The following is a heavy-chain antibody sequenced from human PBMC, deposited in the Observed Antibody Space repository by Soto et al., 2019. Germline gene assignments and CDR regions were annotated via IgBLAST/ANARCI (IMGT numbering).Heavy chain of an antibody. D-gene: IGHD2-15*01. CDR1: GFALSTYS. V-gene: IGHV3-21*01. CDR2: TFNYDGSL. J-gene: IGHJ3*01. CDR3: AREEGYCGGGSCFRSAFDL. Sequence: EVQLVESGGRLVKPGGSLRLCCAVSGFALSTYSIAWVRQAPGKGLEWVSFTFNYDGSLYYADSVKGRFAISRDDAKNSVYLQMNSLRAEDTAVYYCAREEGYCGGGSCFRSAFDLWGQGTVVTVSS.